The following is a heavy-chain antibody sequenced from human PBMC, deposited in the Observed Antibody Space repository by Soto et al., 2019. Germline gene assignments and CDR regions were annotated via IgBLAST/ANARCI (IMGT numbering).Heavy chain of an antibody. CDR1: GFTFSSYA. V-gene: IGHV3-23*01. J-gene: IGHJ4*02. CDR3: AKFSSGIAVAGTAGYFDY. Sequence: GGSLRLSCAASGFTFSSYAMSWVRQAPGKGLEWVSAISGSGGSTYYADSVKGRFTISRDNSKNTLYLQMNSLRAEHTAVYYCAKFSSGIAVAGTAGYFDYWGQGTLVTVSS. D-gene: IGHD6-19*01. CDR2: ISGSGGST.